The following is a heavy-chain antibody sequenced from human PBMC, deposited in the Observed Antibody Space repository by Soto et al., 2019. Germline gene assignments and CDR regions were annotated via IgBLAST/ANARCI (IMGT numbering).Heavy chain of an antibody. CDR3: AREYYYYYMDV. CDR2: ISGGGGTI. CDR1: GFTFSDYY. V-gene: IGHV3-11*01. Sequence: PGGSLRLSCAASGFTFSDYYMSWIRQAPGKGLEWVSYISGGGGTIYYADSVKGRFTISRDNAKNSLYLQMNSLRAEDTAVYYCAREYYYYYMDVWGKGTTVTVSS. J-gene: IGHJ6*03.